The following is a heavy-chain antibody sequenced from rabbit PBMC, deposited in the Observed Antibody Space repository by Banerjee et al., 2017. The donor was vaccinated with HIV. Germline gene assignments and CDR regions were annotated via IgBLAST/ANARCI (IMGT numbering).Heavy chain of an antibody. CDR1: GFDFSSNA. D-gene: IGHD6-1*01. Sequence: QQQLEESGGGLVKPEGSLTLTCKASGFDFSSNAMCWVRQAPGKGLEWIGCIYVGSGSAYYASWAKGRFTISKTSSTTVTLQMTSLTAADTATYFCASLGAGNADYGYGIGYFTLWGQGTLVTVS. V-gene: IGHV1S45*01. CDR3: ASLGAGNADYGYGIGYFTL. J-gene: IGHJ4*01. CDR2: IYVGSGSA.